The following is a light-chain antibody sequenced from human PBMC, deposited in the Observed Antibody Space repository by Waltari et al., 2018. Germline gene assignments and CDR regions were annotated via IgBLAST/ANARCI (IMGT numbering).Light chain of an antibody. J-gene: IGLJ3*02. CDR2: GNK. V-gene: IGLV1-47*01. CDR3: ASWDDSLSVGV. Sequence: QPVLTPPPSASGTPGQRVTIPCSGSISNLGHTYVSCYQQFPGKAPKLLLQGNKQRPSGVPDRFSGSKSGTSASLAISGLRSEDEADYYCASWDDSLSVGVFGGGTKLTVL. CDR1: ISNLGHTY.